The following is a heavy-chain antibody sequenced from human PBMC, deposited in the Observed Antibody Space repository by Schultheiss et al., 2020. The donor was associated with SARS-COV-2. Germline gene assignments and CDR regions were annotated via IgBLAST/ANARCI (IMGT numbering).Heavy chain of an antibody. J-gene: IGHJ4*02. D-gene: IGHD3-3*01. Sequence: SETLSLTCAVYGGSFSGYYWSWIRQPPGKGLEWIGTMYYSGTTYYNPSLKSRVTTSVDTSKNQFSLRLSSVTAADTAVYYCARHGPAYYDFLIGSGPFDYWGQGTLVTVSS. V-gene: IGHV4-34*01. CDR1: GGSFSGYY. CDR2: MYYSGTT. CDR3: ARHGPAYYDFLIGSGPFDY.